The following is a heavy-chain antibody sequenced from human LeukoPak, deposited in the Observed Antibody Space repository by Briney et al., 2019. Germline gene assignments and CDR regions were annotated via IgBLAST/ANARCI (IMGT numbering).Heavy chain of an antibody. V-gene: IGHV3-74*01. Sequence: GGSLRLSCAGSGFTFSTYWIHWVRQAPGQGLVWVSGISGDKSHTAYADSVKGRFTISRDNAKNTLHLQMNSLRDEDTAVYYCATATFYATSGYFPSWGQGTLVTVSS. CDR3: ATATFYATSGYFPS. CDR1: GFTFSTYW. CDR2: ISGDKSHT. J-gene: IGHJ5*02. D-gene: IGHD3-22*01.